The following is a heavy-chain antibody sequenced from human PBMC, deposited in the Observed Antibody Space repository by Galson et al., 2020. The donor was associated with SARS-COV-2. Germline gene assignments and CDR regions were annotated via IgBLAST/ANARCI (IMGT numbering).Heavy chain of an antibody. V-gene: IGHV3-30-3*01. CDR3: ARDRDDSSGYYHTYFDY. CDR1: GFTFSSYA. CDR2: ISYDGSNK. J-gene: IGHJ4*02. D-gene: IGHD3-22*01. Sequence: GGSLRLSCAASGFTFSSYAMHWVRQAPGKGLEWVAVISYDGSNKYYADSVKGRFTISRDNSKNTLYLQMNSLRAEDTAVYYCARDRDDSSGYYHTYFDYWGQGTLVTVSS.